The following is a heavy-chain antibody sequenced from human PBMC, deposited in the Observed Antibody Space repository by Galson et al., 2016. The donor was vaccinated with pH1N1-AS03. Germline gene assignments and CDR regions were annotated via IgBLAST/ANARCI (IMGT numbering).Heavy chain of an antibody. J-gene: IGHJ4*02. Sequence: SLRLSCAASGFTFNTFGMNWARQAPGKGLEWVAYIPQDGVIKSYSDPVKGRFTISTDNSKATLYLQMNSVRGEDTAMYYGSNTPNWGRGTLVTVAS. V-gene: IGHV3-30*02. CDR1: GFTFNTFG. CDR3: SNTPN. CDR2: IPQDGVIK.